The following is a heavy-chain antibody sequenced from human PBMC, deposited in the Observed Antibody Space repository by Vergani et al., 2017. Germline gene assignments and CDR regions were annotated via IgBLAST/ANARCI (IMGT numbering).Heavy chain of an antibody. J-gene: IGHJ4*02. CDR1: GYTFTSYY. CDR2: INPSGGST. CDR3: ARATGILTATFDL. V-gene: IGHV1-46*01. Sequence: QVQLVQSGAEVKKPGASVKVSCKASGYTFTSYYMHWVRQAPGQGLEWMGIINPSGGSTSYAQKFQGRVTITADESTSTAYMELSSLRSEDTAVYYCARATGILTATFDLWGQGTLVTVSS. D-gene: IGHD3-9*01.